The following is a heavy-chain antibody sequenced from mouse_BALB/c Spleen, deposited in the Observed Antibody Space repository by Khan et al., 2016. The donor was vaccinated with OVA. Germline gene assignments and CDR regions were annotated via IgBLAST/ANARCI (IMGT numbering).Heavy chain of an antibody. CDR2: IWGDGST. J-gene: IGHJ4*01. D-gene: IGHD2-4*01. V-gene: IGHV2-6-7*01. Sequence: VQLVESGPGLVAPSQSLSITCTVSGFSLTGYGVNWLRQPPGKGLEWLGMIWGDGSTDYNSALKSRLSISKDNSKSQVFLKMNSLQTDDTARYYCAREIYYDYAYYFAMDYWGQGTSVTVSS. CDR3: AREIYYDYAYYFAMDY. CDR1: GFSLTGYG.